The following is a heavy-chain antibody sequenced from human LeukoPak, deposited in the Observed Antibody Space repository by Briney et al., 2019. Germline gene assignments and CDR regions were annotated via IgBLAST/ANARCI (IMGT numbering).Heavy chain of an antibody. D-gene: IGHD4-11*01. Sequence: GGSLRLSCAASGFTFSTYSMKWVRQAPGKGLEWVAFIRYDGSNKYYADSVKGRFTISRDNSKNTLYLQMNSLRAEDTAVYYCAKDRRRNSNSYPVFDYWGQGTLVTVSS. CDR3: AKDRRRNSNSYPVFDY. V-gene: IGHV3-30*02. J-gene: IGHJ4*02. CDR2: IRYDGSNK. CDR1: GFTFSTYS.